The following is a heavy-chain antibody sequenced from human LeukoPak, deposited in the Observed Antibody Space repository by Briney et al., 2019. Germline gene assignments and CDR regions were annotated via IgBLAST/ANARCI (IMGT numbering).Heavy chain of an antibody. V-gene: IGHV3-21*01. D-gene: IGHD3-10*01. CDR1: GFTFSSYS. Sequence: GGSLRLSCAASGFTFSSYSMNWVRQAPGKGLEWVSSISSSSSYIYYADSVKGRFTISRDNAKNSLYLQVNSLRAEDTAVYYCARDDYGSGPFDHWGQGTLVTVSS. J-gene: IGHJ4*02. CDR3: ARDDYGSGPFDH. CDR2: ISSSSSYI.